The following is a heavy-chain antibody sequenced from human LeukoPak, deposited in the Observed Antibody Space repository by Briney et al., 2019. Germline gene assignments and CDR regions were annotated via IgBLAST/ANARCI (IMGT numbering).Heavy chain of an antibody. D-gene: IGHD2-21*01. CDR1: GFTFSSYG. CDR3: AKGTIFRLPPGYYFDY. CDR2: ISYDGSNK. Sequence: GRSLRLSCAASGFTFSSYGMHWVRQAPGKGLEWVAVISYDGSNKYYADSVMGRFTISRDNSKNTLYLQMNSLRAEDTAVYYCAKGTIFRLPPGYYFDYWGQGTLVTVSS. J-gene: IGHJ4*02. V-gene: IGHV3-30*18.